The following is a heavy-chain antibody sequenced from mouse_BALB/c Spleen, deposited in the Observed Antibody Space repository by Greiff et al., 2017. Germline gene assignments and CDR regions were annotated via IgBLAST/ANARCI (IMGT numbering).Heavy chain of an antibody. CDR3: NGATMMLYYYAMDY. Sequence: VQLQQSGAELVRSGASVKLSCTASGFNIKDYYMHWVKQRPEQGLEWIGWIDPENGDTEYAPKFQGKATMTADTSSNTAYLQLSSLTSEDTAVYYCNGATMMLYYYAMDYWGQGTSVTVSS. CDR2: IDPENGDT. V-gene: IGHV14-4*02. CDR1: GFNIKDYY. D-gene: IGHD2-3*01. J-gene: IGHJ4*01.